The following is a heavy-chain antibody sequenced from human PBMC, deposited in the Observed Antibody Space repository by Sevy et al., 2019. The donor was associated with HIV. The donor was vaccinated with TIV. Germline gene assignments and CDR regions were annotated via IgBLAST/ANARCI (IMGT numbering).Heavy chain of an antibody. CDR1: GFTVSSNY. D-gene: IGHD3-22*01. Sequence: GGSLRLSCAASGFTVSSNYMSWVRQAPGKGLEWVSVIYSGAGTYYADSVKGRFTISRDNSKNSLYLQMNSLRAEDMALYYCARGLDESSGFYSFDYWGQGTLVTVSS. CDR2: IYSGAGT. J-gene: IGHJ4*02. CDR3: ARGLDESSGFYSFDY. V-gene: IGHV3-66*02.